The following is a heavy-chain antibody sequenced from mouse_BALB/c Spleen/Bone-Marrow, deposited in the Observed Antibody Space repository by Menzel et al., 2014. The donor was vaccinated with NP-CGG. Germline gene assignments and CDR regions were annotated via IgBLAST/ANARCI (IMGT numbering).Heavy chain of an antibody. CDR3: ARGGWDIMDY. D-gene: IGHD4-1*01. CDR1: GYSFTGYY. CDR2: INPYNGAT. V-gene: IGHV1-26*01. Sequence: EVQLQQSGPELVKPGASVKISCKASGYSFTGYYMHWVKQSHVKSLEWIGRINPYNGATSYNQNFKDKASLTVDKSSSTAYMELHSLTSEDSAVYYCARGGWDIMDYWVKEPQSPSPQ. J-gene: IGHJ4*01.